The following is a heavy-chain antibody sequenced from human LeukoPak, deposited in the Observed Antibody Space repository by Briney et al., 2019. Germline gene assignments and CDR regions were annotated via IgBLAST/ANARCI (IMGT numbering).Heavy chain of an antibody. CDR2: ISSSGSTI. Sequence: GGSLRLSCAASGFTFSSYSMNWVRQAPGKGLEWVSYISSSGSTIYYADSVKGRFTISRDNAKNSLYLQMNSLRAEDTAVYYCARAVGDYVPRVYYYMDVWGKGTTVTISS. D-gene: IGHD4-17*01. J-gene: IGHJ6*03. CDR1: GFTFSSYS. CDR3: ARAVGDYVPRVYYYMDV. V-gene: IGHV3-48*04.